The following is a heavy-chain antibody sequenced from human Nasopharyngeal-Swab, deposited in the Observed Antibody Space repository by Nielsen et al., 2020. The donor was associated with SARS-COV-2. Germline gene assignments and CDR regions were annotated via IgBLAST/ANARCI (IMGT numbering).Heavy chain of an antibody. Sequence: SETLSFTCAVYGGSFTTYSWIWIRQPPGKGLEWIGKINHIGSTNYNTYNPSLNSRVTISLATSKNQFSLTLTSVTAADTAIYFCARGRYYGDYDYWGQGALVTVSS. V-gene: IGHV4-34*01. CDR2: INHIGST. CDR1: GGSFTTYS. D-gene: IGHD4-17*01. CDR3: ARGRYYGDYDY. J-gene: IGHJ4*02.